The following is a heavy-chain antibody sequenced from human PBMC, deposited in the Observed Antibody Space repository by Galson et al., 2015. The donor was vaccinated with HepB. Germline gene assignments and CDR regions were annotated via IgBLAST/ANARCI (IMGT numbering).Heavy chain of an antibody. CDR2: MNPNSGNT. CDR3: ATGAPLRGGTTVTPRGYFQH. CDR1: GYTFTSYD. J-gene: IGHJ1*01. V-gene: IGHV1-8*01. Sequence: SVKVSCKASGYTFTSYDINWVRQATGQGLEWMGWMNPNSGNTGYAQKFQGRVTMTRNTSISTAYMELSSLRSEDTAVYYCATGAPLRGGTTVTPRGYFQHWGQGTLVTVSS. D-gene: IGHD4-17*01.